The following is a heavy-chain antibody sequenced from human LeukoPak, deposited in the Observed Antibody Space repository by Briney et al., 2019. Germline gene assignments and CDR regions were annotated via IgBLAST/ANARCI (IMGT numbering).Heavy chain of an antibody. J-gene: IGHJ5*02. V-gene: IGHV1-24*01. CDR3: ATGLRFLSSTWFDP. D-gene: IGHD3-3*01. CDR2: FDPEDGET. Sequence: ASVKVSCKVSGYTLTELSMHWVRQAPGKGLEWMGGFDPEDGETIYAQKFQGRVTMTEDTSTDTAYMELSSLRSEDTAVYYCATGLRFLSSTWFDPWGQGTLVTVSS. CDR1: GYTLTELS.